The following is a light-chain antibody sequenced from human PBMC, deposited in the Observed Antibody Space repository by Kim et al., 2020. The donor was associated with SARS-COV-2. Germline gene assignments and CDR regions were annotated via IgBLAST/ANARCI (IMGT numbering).Light chain of an antibody. V-gene: IGKV3-15*01. CDR3: QQYNNWLGT. CDR1: RSVSSD. Sequence: VSPAGGTTLSWMATRSVSSDLDWYQQKPGQAPRLLIYGASSRATGIPARFSGSGSGTEFTLTISRLQSEDFAGYYCQQYNNWLGTFGQGTKVDIK. J-gene: IGKJ1*01. CDR2: GAS.